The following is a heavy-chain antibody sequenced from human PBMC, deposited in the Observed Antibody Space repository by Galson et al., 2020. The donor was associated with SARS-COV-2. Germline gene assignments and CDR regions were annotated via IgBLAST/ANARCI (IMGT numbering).Heavy chain of an antibody. D-gene: IGHD2-8*02. CDR1: GYKFTGWY. CDR2: IDPNDGVA. Sequence: ASVQVSCKASGYKFTGWYIHWVRQAPGQRLEWMGQIDPNDGVADSSQKFQDRVTMTSDTSINTAYLELSNLRSDDTAIYFCARGYSTGLFDECGQGTLVTGCS. J-gene: IGHJ4*02. V-gene: IGHV1-2*06. CDR3: ARGYSTGLFDE.